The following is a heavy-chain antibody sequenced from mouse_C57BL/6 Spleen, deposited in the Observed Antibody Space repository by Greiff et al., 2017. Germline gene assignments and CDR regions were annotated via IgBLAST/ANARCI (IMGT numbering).Heavy chain of an antibody. J-gene: IGHJ4*01. CDR3: ARHHYGNLYAMDY. CDR1: GFTFSSYT. CDR2: ISGGGGNT. Sequence: EVQLQQSGGGLVKPGGSLKLSCAASGFTFSSYTMSWVRQTPEKRLEWVATISGGGGNTYYPDSVKGRFTISRDNAKNTLYLQMSSLRSEDTALYYCARHHYGNLYAMDYWGQGTSVTVSS. V-gene: IGHV5-9*01. D-gene: IGHD2-1*01.